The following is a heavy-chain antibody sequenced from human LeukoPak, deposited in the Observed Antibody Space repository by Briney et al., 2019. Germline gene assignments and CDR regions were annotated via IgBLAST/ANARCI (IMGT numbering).Heavy chain of an antibody. CDR2: VYNSGST. J-gene: IGHJ6*02. Sequence: SETLSLTCTVSGGSIGNYYWTWIRQPPGMGLEWIGYVYNSGSTKYNPSLKSRVTISEDTSKNQFSLKLSSVTAADTAVYYCARIKILSSVSGYDYDYDDHANYFYGMDVWGQGTTVTVSS. CDR1: GGSIGNYY. CDR3: ARIKILSSVSGYDYDYDDHANYFYGMDV. V-gene: IGHV4-59*08. D-gene: IGHD5-12*01.